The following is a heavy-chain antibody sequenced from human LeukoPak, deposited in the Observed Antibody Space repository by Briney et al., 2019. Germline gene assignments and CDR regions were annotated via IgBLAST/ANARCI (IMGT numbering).Heavy chain of an antibody. CDR3: ARPYRRYSGSYWDYFDY. CDR1: GFTFSSNA. J-gene: IGHJ4*02. V-gene: IGHV3-21*01. CDR2: ISSSSSYI. Sequence: NAGGSLRLSCATSGFTFSSNAMHWVRQAPGKGLEWVSSISSSSSYIYYADSVKGRFTISRDNAKNSLYLQMNSLRAEDTAVYYCARPYRRYSGSYWDYFDYWGQGTLVTVSS. D-gene: IGHD1-26*01.